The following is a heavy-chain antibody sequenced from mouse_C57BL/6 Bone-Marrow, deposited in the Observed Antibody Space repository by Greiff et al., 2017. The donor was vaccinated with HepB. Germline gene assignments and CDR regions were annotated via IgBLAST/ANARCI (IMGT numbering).Heavy chain of an antibody. CDR3: ARHGYSNYVWFAY. CDR2: INSDGGST. Sequence: EVLLVESGGGLVQPGASLKLSCESNEYEFPSHDMSWVRKTPEKSLELVSAINSDGGSTYYPENMERRYIISRDNTKNTLYMQMSSLRSEDTALYYCARHGYSNYVWFAYWGQGTLVTVSA. CDR1: EYEFPSHD. D-gene: IGHD2-5*01. V-gene: IGHV5-2*01. J-gene: IGHJ3*01.